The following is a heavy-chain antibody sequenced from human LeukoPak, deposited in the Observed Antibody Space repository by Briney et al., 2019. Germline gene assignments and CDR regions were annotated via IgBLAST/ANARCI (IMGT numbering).Heavy chain of an antibody. V-gene: IGHV4-39*07. CDR2: LYYSGST. CDR3: ARAFPYDTFDY. CDR1: GDSISNSNYY. D-gene: IGHD3-22*01. Sequence: PSETLSLTCTVSGDSISNSNYYWGWIRQPPGKGLEWIGSLYYSGSTYYNPSLKSRVTMSVDTSKNQFSLTLSSVTAADTAVYYCARAFPYDTFDYWGQGTLVTVSS. J-gene: IGHJ4*02.